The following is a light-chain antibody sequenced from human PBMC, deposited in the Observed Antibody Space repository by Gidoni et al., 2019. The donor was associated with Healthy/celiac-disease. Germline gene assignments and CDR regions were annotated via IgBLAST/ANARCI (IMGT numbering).Light chain of an antibody. CDR1: QRVSSSY. V-gene: IGKV3-20*01. Sequence: IVLTQSPGTLSLSPGERATLSCRASQRVSSSYLAWYQQKPGQAPRLLIYGASSRATGIPDRFSGSGSGTDFTLTISRLEPEDFAVYYCQQYGSSGAFGGGTKVEIK. J-gene: IGKJ4*01. CDR3: QQYGSSGA. CDR2: GAS.